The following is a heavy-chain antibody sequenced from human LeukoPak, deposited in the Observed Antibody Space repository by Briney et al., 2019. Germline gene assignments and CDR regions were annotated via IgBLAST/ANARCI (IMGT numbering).Heavy chain of an antibody. V-gene: IGHV4-30-4*01. J-gene: IGHJ4*02. CDR3: AGKTRHGSRPVPYCFDY. Sequence: SQTLSLTCTVSGGSISSGDYYWSWIRQPPGKGLEWIGYIYYSGSTYYNPSLKSRVTISVDTSKNQFSLKLSSVTAADTAVYYCAGKTRHGSRPVPYCFDYWGQGTLVTVSS. D-gene: IGHD6-13*01. CDR1: GGSISSGDYY. CDR2: IYYSGST.